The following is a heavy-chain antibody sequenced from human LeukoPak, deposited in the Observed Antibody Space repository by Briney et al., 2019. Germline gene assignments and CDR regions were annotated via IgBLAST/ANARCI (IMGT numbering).Heavy chain of an antibody. D-gene: IGHD3-10*01. J-gene: IGHJ4*02. Sequence: ASVKVSCKASGYTFTGYDINWVRQATGQGLEWMGWMNPSSGDTGYAQRFQGRVTVTRSTSTSTAYMELSSLRSEDTAVYYCVRGGYYYNAWGQGTLVTVSS. CDR2: MNPSSGDT. CDR1: GYTFTGYD. CDR3: VRGGYYYNA. V-gene: IGHV1-8*01.